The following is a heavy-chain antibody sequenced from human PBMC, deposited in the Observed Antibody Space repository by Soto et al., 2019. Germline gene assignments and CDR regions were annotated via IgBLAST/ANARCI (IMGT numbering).Heavy chain of an antibody. CDR1: GGSISTYY. D-gene: IGHD6-13*01. V-gene: IGHV4-59*01. Sequence: PSETLSLTCTVSGGSISTYYWSWIRQPPGKGLEWIGYINYNGRTNYNPSLKSRVTMSLDTSKNQFSLKLRSVTAADTAVFYCARYAGSSWFDYWGQGTLGTVS. CDR2: INYNGRT. J-gene: IGHJ4*02. CDR3: ARYAGSSWFDY.